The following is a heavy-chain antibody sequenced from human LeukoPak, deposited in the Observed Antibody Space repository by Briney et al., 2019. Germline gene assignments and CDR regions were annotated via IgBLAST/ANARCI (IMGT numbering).Heavy chain of an antibody. CDR2: INPSGGST. Sequence: GASVKVSCKASGYTFTSYSMHWVRQAPGQGLEWMGIINPSGGSTSYAQKFQGRVTMTTDTSTSTAYMELRSLRSDDTAVYYCARESSSGWYGVDYWGQGTLVTVSS. CDR1: GYTFTSYS. CDR3: ARESSSGWYGVDY. D-gene: IGHD6-19*01. V-gene: IGHV1-46*01. J-gene: IGHJ4*02.